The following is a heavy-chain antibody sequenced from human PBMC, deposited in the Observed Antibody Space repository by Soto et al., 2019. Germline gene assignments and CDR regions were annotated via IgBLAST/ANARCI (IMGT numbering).Heavy chain of an antibody. Sequence: PGGSLRLSCAASGITFTNAWMSWVRQAPGKGLEWVGRIKSKTDGGTTDYAAPVKGRFTISRDDSKNTLYLQMTSLKTEDTAVYYCTTGDDLGYDYWGQGTLVTVSS. CDR2: IKSKTDGGTT. V-gene: IGHV3-15*01. D-gene: IGHD3-3*01. CDR1: GITFTNAW. J-gene: IGHJ4*02. CDR3: TTGDDLGYDY.